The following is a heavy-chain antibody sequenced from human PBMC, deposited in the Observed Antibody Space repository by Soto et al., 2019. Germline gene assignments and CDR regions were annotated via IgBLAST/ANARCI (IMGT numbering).Heavy chain of an antibody. D-gene: IGHD3-22*01. J-gene: IGHJ4*02. CDR1: GYSFAGYW. CDR2: IDPSDSQT. V-gene: IGHV5-10-1*01. Sequence: GESLKISCKGSGYSFAGYWITWVRRKPGKDLEWMGRIDPSDSQTYYSPSFRGHVTISVTKSITTVFLQWSSLRASDTAMYYCARQIYDSDTGPNFQYYFDSWGQGTPVTVSS. CDR3: ARQIYDSDTGPNFQYYFDS.